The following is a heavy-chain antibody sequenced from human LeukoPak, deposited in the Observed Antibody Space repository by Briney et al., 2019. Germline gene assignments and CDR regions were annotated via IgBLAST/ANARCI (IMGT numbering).Heavy chain of an antibody. CDR2: IKQDGSEK. CDR1: GFTFSSYW. J-gene: IGHJ5*02. V-gene: IGHV3-7*01. Sequence: HSGGSLRLSCAASGFTFSSYWMSWVRQAPGKGLEWVANIKQDGSEKYYVDSVKGRFTISRDNAKNSLYLEMNSLRAEDTAVYYCAKDVDSSGFDPWGQGTVVTVSS. D-gene: IGHD3-22*01. CDR3: AKDVDSSGFDP.